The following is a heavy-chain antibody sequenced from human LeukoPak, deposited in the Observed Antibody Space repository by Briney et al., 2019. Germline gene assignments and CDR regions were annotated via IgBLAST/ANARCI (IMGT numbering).Heavy chain of an antibody. CDR1: GFTFSDYA. V-gene: IGHV3-30-3*01. J-gene: IGHJ4*02. CDR3: ARPQGGRQLWLHYDY. Sequence: GGSLILSCAASGFTFSDYAIHWVRQAPGKGLEWVSAISYDGSSQYYADSLKGRLTVSRDNSKNTVYLQMNSLRAEDSAVYYCARPQGGRQLWLHYDYWGQGTQVTVSS. D-gene: IGHD5-18*01. CDR2: ISYDGSSQ.